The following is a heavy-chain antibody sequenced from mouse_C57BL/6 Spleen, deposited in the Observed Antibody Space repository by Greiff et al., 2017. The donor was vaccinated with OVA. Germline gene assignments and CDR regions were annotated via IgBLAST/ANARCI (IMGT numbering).Heavy chain of an antibody. Sequence: VKLMESGAELVMPGASVKLSCKASGYTFTSYWMHWVKQRPGQGLEWIGEIDPSDSYTNYNQKFKGKSTLTVDKSSSTAYMQLSSLTSEDSAVYYCARQGITTAPFAYWGQGTLVTVSA. D-gene: IGHD1-2*01. CDR2: IDPSDSYT. CDR1: GYTFTSYW. J-gene: IGHJ3*01. CDR3: ARQGITTAPFAY. V-gene: IGHV1-69*01.